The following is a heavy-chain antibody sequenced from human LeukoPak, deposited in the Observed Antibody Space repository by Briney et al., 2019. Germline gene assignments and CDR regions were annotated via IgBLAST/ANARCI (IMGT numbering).Heavy chain of an antibody. D-gene: IGHD2-15*01. Sequence: SETLSLTCTVSGGSISSYYWSWIRQPPGKGLEWIGYIYYSGSTNYNPSLKSRVTISVDTSKNQFSLKLSSVTAADTAVYYCARATLEYCSGGSCLLRAFDICGQGTMVTVSS. CDR2: IYYSGST. CDR1: GGSISSYY. J-gene: IGHJ3*02. CDR3: ARATLEYCSGGSCLLRAFDI. V-gene: IGHV4-59*01.